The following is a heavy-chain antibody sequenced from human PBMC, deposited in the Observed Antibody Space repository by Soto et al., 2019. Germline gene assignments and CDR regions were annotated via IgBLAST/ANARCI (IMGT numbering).Heavy chain of an antibody. D-gene: IGHD3-16*02. V-gene: IGHV3-33*01. J-gene: IGHJ3*02. CDR1: GFTFSRYG. Sequence: QVPLVESGGGVVQPGRSLRLSCAASGFTFSRYGMHWVRQAPGKGLEWVAGLWYDGSNKYYADSVKGRFTISRDNSKNTVYLQMSSLRAEEKAVYYCAREASVDYVWGSYPTVPDAFDIWGQGTMVTVSS. CDR2: LWYDGSNK. CDR3: AREASVDYVWGSYPTVPDAFDI.